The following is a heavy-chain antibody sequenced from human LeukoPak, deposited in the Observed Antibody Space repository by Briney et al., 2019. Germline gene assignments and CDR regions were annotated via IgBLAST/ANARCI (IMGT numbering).Heavy chain of an antibody. V-gene: IGHV1-8*03. CDR2: MDPNSGNT. CDR1: GYTFTRYD. CDR3: AVAGTSNFDY. J-gene: IGHJ4*02. Sequence: ASVKVSCKASGYTFTRYDINWVRQATGQGLEWMGWMDPNSGNTGYAQKFQGRVTITRNTSISTAHMELSSLRSEDTAVYYCAVAGTSNFDYWGQGTLVTVSS. D-gene: IGHD6-19*01.